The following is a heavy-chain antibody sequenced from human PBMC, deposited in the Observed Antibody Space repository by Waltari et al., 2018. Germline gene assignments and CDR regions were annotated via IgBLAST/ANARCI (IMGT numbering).Heavy chain of an antibody. Sequence: QLQLLPAGAEVKKPGSSVEASCTSSGVSFNTDPISWGRHAPGQGLEWLGRFIPILTTVNYAQNFQGRVTITADRSTSTAYMEVNSLKSEDTAVYYCARCMVRGQKSHQYGMDVWGQGTTVTVSS. CDR2: FIPILTTV. V-gene: IGHV1-69*04. D-gene: IGHD3-10*01. J-gene: IGHJ6*02. CDR1: GVSFNTDP. CDR3: ARCMVRGQKSHQYGMDV.